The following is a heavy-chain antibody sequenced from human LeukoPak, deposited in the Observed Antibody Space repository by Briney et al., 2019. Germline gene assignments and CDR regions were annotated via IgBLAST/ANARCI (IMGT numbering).Heavy chain of an antibody. CDR1: GFTFSSYA. J-gene: IGHJ3*02. CDR2: ISGSGGST. D-gene: IGHD5-24*01. V-gene: IGHV3-23*01. Sequence: PGGSLRLSCAASGFTFSSYAMSWVRQAPGKGLEWVSAISGSGGSTYYADSVKGRFTISRDNSKNTLYLQMNSLRAEDTAVYYCARVGDGYNIKDAFDIWGQGTMVTVSS. CDR3: ARVGDGYNIKDAFDI.